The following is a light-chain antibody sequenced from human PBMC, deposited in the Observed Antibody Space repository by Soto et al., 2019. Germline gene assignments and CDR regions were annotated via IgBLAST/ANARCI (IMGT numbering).Light chain of an antibody. CDR2: NAF. CDR3: QQYNNWPPFT. CDR1: QSVTTN. Sequence: EIMMTQSPATLSASPGERATLSCRASQSVTTNLAWYQKKPGQAPRLLIYNAFTRATGIAAKFSGSGSGTDFTLTISGLQSEDFAVYYCQQYNNWPPFTFGQGTKLEIK. V-gene: IGKV3-15*01. J-gene: IGKJ2*01.